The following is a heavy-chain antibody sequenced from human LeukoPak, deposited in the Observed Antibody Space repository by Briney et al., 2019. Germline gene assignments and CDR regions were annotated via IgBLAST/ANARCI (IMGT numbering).Heavy chain of an antibody. V-gene: IGHV3-13*03. J-gene: IGHJ4*02. CDR2: IGTAGDT. CDR1: GFTFSSYD. CDR3: AKDRSITMVRGVVLDY. D-gene: IGHD3-10*01. Sequence: LAGGSLRLSCAACGFTFSSYDMHWVRQATGKGLEWVSAIGTAGDTYYPGSVKGQFTISRDNSKNTLYLQMNSLRAEDTAVYYCAKDRSITMVRGVVLDYWGQGTLVTVSS.